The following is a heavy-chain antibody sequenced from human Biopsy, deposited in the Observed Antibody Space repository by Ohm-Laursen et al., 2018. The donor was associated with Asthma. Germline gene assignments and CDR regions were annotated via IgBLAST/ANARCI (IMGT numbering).Heavy chain of an antibody. J-gene: IGHJ4*02. Sequence: SLRLSCAASGFSFSNFAIHWVRQAPGKGLEWVGVISKDASTQDYADSVKGRFTMARDNSKNTLDLQMNSLREEDTAVYYCARDVMEWYLPAFDFWGQGTLVTVSS. V-gene: IGHV3-30*01. CDR2: ISKDASTQ. CDR1: GFSFSNFA. CDR3: ARDVMEWYLPAFDF. D-gene: IGHD3-3*01.